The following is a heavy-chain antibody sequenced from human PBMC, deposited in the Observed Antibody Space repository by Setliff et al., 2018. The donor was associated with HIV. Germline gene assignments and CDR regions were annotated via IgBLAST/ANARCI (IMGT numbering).Heavy chain of an antibody. Sequence: PSETLSLTCTVSGGSINTYYWSWIRQPAGKGLEWIGRFYTSGSTNYNPSLTSRVTISVDTSKNHFSLKLTSVTAADTAVYYCARAEMATIVAFDIWGQGTMVTVSS. CDR3: ARAEMATIVAFDI. D-gene: IGHD5-12*01. CDR2: FYTSGST. J-gene: IGHJ3*02. V-gene: IGHV4-4*07. CDR1: GGSINTYY.